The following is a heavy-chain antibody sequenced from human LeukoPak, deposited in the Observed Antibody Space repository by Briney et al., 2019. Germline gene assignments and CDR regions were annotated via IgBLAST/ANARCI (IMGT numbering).Heavy chain of an antibody. D-gene: IGHD6-13*01. CDR1: GYTFTSYG. CDR3: ARDGIAAAASYYYYGMDV. CDR2: ISAYNGNT. Sequence: ASVKVSCKASGYTFTSYGSSWVRQAPGQGLEWMGWISAYNGNTNYAQKLQGRVTMTTDTSTSTAYMELRSLRSDDTAVYYCARDGIAAAASYYYYGMDVWGQGTTVTVSS. V-gene: IGHV1-18*01. J-gene: IGHJ6*02.